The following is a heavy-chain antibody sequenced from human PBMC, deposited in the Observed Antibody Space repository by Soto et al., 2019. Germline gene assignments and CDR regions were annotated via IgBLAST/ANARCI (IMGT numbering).Heavy chain of an antibody. D-gene: IGHD2-8*01. CDR2: ISGYNGDT. CDR1: GYTFSRYG. V-gene: IGHV1-18*01. Sequence: QGQLVQSGPEVKKPGDSVKVSCKASGYTFSRYGISWVRQAPGQGLEWMGWISGYNGDTKYAQKVQGRVTMTIDTSTYTAYMELRSLTSDYTAIYYCAKNGQPPYYYYGMDVWGQGTTVTVA. CDR3: AKNGQPPYYYYGMDV. J-gene: IGHJ6*02.